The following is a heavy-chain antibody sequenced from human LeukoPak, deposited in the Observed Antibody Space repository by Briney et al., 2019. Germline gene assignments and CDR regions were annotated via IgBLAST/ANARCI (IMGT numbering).Heavy chain of an antibody. J-gene: IGHJ4*02. CDR3: ARARVTFGGVIVIITPPFDY. D-gene: IGHD3-16*02. V-gene: IGHV1-18*01. Sequence: ASVKVSCKASGYTFTSYGISWVRQAPGQGLEWMGWISDYNGNTNYAQKLQGRVTMTTDTSTSTAYMELRSLRSDDTAVYYCARARVTFGGVIVIITPPFDYWGQGTLVTVSS. CDR1: GYTFTSYG. CDR2: ISDYNGNT.